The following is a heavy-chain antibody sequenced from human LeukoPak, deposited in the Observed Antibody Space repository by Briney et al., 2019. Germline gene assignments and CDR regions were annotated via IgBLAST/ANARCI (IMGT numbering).Heavy chain of an antibody. CDR3: ARVKTILAFDI. CDR1: GFAFGSEA. V-gene: IGHV3-23*01. CDR2: ISPGGGTT. J-gene: IGHJ3*02. D-gene: IGHD5-24*01. Sequence: GGSLRLSCAVSGFAFGSEAMSWVRPSPARGLEWVASISPGGGTTYYADYVKGRFTISRDNAKNSLYLQMNSLRAEDTAVYYCARVKTILAFDIWGQGTMVTVSS.